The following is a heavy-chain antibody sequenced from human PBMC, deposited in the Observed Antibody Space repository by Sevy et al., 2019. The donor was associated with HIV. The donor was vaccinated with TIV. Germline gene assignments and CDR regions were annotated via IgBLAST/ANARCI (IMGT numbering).Heavy chain of an antibody. Sequence: GESLKISCKGSGYTFTSYWIGWVRHMPWKGLEWMGIIYPDHSDTRYSPSFQGQVTISADKSISTAYLQWSSLKASDTAMYYCARHHASYGVTGYYYYYGLDVWGQGTTVTVSS. CDR2: IYPDHSDT. J-gene: IGHJ6*02. D-gene: IGHD4-17*01. CDR3: ARHHASYGVTGYYYYYGLDV. CDR1: GYTFTSYW. V-gene: IGHV5-51*01.